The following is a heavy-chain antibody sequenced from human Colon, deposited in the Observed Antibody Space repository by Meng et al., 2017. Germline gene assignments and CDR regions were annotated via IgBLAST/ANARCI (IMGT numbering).Heavy chain of an antibody. Sequence: QVPPQESGPGLVKPSQTLSLTCTVSGGSISSGDYYWSWSRQHPGKGLEWIGYFYFSGNTYYNPSLKSRVSISVDTSKNRFSLNLSSVTAADTAVYYCARYFYDSRGVTWFDPWGQGTLVTVSS. CDR1: GGSISSGDYY. V-gene: IGHV4-31*03. CDR3: ARYFYDSRGVTWFDP. D-gene: IGHD3-22*01. J-gene: IGHJ5*02. CDR2: FYFSGNT.